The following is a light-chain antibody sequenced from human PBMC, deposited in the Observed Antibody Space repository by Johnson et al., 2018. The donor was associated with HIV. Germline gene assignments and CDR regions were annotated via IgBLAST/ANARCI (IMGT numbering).Light chain of an antibody. V-gene: IGLV1-51*02. CDR1: NSNIGNNY. CDR3: GTWDSSLSSYV. J-gene: IGLJ1*01. Sequence: QSVLTQPPSVSAAPGQKVTISCSGSNSNIGNNYVSWYQHLPGTAPKLLIYENNKRPSGIPDRFSASKSGTSATLDITGLQTGDGADYYCGTWDSSLSSYVFGTGTKVTVL. CDR2: ENN.